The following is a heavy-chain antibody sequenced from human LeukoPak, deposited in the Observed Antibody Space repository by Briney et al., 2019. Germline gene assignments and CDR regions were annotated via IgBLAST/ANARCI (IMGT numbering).Heavy chain of an antibody. Sequence: GGSLRLSCAASGFTFTSYSMSWVRQAPGKGLEWVSGTSDRGDYTYYADSVKGRFTISRDNSKNTLYLQMNSLRAEDTAVYYCAKNYDFWNTYYFDYWGQGTLVTVSS. J-gene: IGHJ4*02. CDR3: AKNYDFWNTYYFDY. CDR1: GFTFTSYS. CDR2: TSDRGDYT. V-gene: IGHV3-23*01. D-gene: IGHD3-3*01.